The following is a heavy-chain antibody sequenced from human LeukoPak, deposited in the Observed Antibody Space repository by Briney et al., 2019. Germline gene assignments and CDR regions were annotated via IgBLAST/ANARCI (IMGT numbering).Heavy chain of an antibody. CDR2: ITPSGGST. D-gene: IGHD3-16*01. J-gene: IGHJ6*03. CDR1: GYTFTNYY. CDR3: AREGFLFGRIYYYYYMDV. Sequence: GASVKVSCKASGYTFTNYYMHWERQAPGQGLEWLGLITPSGGSTWYAQKFQGRVTMTRDMSTSTDYMELSSLRAEDTAVYYCAREGFLFGRIYYYYYMDVWGKGTTVTVSS. V-gene: IGHV1-46*01.